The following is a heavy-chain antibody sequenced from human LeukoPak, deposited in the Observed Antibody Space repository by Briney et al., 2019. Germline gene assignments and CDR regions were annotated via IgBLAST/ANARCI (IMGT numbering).Heavy chain of an antibody. J-gene: IGHJ4*02. Sequence: GGSLGLSCAASGFTFSSYAMSWVRQAPGKGLEWVSAISGSGGSTYYADSVKGRFTISRDNSKNTLYLQMNSLRAEDTAVYYCAKDRGYCSGGSCYRSFDYWGQGTLVTVSS. CDR2: ISGSGGST. D-gene: IGHD2-15*01. CDR3: AKDRGYCSGGSCYRSFDY. CDR1: GFTFSSYA. V-gene: IGHV3-23*01.